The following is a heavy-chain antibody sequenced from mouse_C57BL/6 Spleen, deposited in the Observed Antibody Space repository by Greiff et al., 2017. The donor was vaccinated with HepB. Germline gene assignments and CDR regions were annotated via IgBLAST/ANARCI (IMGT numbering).Heavy chain of an antibody. CDR1: GFTFSSYA. V-gene: IGHV5-4*03. CDR3: ARGGAIYYGNDYAMDY. J-gene: IGHJ4*01. D-gene: IGHD2-1*01. CDR2: ISDGGSYT. Sequence: EVKVVESGGGLVKPGGSLKLSCAASGFTFSSYAMSWVRQTPEKRLEWVATISDGGSYTYYPDNVKGRFTISRDNAKNNLYLQMSHLKSEDTAMYYCARGGAIYYGNDYAMDYWGQGTSVTVSS.